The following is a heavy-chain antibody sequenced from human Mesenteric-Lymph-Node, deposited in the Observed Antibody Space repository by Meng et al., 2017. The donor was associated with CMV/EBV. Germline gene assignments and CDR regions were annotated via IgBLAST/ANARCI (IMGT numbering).Heavy chain of an antibody. Sequence: GESLKISCAASGFTFSSYAMSWVRQAPGKGLEWVSTISGSGGSTYSADSVKGRVTISRDNSKNTLYLQMNSLRAEDTAVYYCARAPTSYDILTGYFPNGLDVWGQGTTVTVSS. CDR1: GFTFSSYA. J-gene: IGHJ6*02. CDR2: ISGSGGST. V-gene: IGHV3-23*01. D-gene: IGHD3-9*01. CDR3: ARAPTSYDILTGYFPNGLDV.